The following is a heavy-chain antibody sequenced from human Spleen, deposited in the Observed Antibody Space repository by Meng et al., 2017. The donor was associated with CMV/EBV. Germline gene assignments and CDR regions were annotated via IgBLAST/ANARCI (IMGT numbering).Heavy chain of an antibody. V-gene: IGHV3-21*01. J-gene: IGHJ6*02. CDR2: ISSSSSYI. CDR1: GFTFSSYS. Sequence: GESLKISCAASGFTFSSYSMNWVRQAPGKGLEWVSSISSSSSYIYYADSVKDRFTISRDNAKNLLYLQMNSLRAEDTAVYYCARSSLADYYYGMDVWGQGTTVTVSS. CDR3: ARSSLADYYYGMDV.